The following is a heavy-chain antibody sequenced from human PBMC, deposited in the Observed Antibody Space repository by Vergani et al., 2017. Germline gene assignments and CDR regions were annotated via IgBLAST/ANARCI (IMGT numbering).Heavy chain of an antibody. V-gene: IGHV3-73*01. CDR2: IRSKANSYAT. CDR3: TRIGYCSGGSCYPSY. Sequence: EVQLVESGGGLVQPGGSLKLSCAASGFTFSGCAMHWVRQASGKGLEWVGRIRSKANSYATAYAASVKGRFTISRDDSKNTAYLQMNSLKTEDTAVYYCTRIGYCSGGSCYPSYWGQGTLVTVSS. D-gene: IGHD2-15*01. CDR1: GFTFSGCA. J-gene: IGHJ4*02.